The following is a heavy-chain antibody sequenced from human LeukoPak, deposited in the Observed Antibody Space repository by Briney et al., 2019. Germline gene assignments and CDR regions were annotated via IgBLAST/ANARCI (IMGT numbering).Heavy chain of an antibody. Sequence: SETLSLTCTVSGGSISSSSYYWGWIRQPPGKGLEWIGSIYYSGSTYYNPSLKSRVTISVDTSKNQFSLKLSSVTAADTAVYYRARQVVYYDSSGYYYYFDYWGQGTLVSVSS. V-gene: IGHV4-39*01. CDR3: ARQVVYYDSSGYYYYFDY. J-gene: IGHJ4*02. D-gene: IGHD3-22*01. CDR1: GGSISSSSYY. CDR2: IYYSGST.